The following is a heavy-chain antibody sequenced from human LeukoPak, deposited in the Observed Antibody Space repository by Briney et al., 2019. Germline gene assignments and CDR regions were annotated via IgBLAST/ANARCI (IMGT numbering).Heavy chain of an antibody. J-gene: IGHJ5*02. Sequence: ASVKVSFKASGGTFSSYAISWVRQAPGQRLEWMGWINAGNGNTKYSQKFQGRVTITRDTSASTAYMELSSLRSEDTAVYYCARVPKPTIFGVVIPGAGWFDPWGQGTLVTVSS. CDR2: INAGNGNT. D-gene: IGHD3-3*01. V-gene: IGHV1-3*01. CDR3: ARVPKPTIFGVVIPGAGWFDP. CDR1: GGTFSSYA.